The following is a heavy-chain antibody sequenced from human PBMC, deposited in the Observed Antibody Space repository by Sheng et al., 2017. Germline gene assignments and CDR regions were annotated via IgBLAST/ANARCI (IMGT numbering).Heavy chain of an antibody. CDR1: GGSFSGYY. CDR3: ARASWYSSGWYYYYYYGMDV. Sequence: VQLQQWGAGLLKPSETLSLTCAVYGGSFSGYYWSWIRQPPGKGLEWIGEINHSGSTNYNPSLKSRVTISVDTSKNQFSLKLSSVTAADTAVYYCARASWYSSGWYYYYYYGMDVWGQGTTVTVSS. CDR2: INHSGST. J-gene: IGHJ6*02. V-gene: IGHV4-34*01. D-gene: IGHD6-19*01.